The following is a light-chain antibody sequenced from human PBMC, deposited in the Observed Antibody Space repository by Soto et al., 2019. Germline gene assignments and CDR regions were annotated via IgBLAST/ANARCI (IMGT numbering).Light chain of an antibody. J-gene: IGKJ1*01. CDR3: QHYGSSPRT. CDR1: QSVGGSY. V-gene: IGKV3-20*01. Sequence: EIVLTQSPGTLSLSPGERASLSCRASQSVGGSYLAWYQQKPGQAPRLLLYAASARATGIPDRFTGSGSGTDFTLTISRLEPEDFAVDYCQHYGSSPRTFGQGTKVEIK. CDR2: AAS.